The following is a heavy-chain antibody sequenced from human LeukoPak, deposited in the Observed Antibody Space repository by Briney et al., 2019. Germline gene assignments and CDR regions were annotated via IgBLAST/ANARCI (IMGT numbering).Heavy chain of an antibody. Sequence: GGSLRLSCAASGFTFSTYWMTWVRQAPDKGLEWVANIEPPGSETYYVDPVKGRFTISRDNAKNLLYLEMNSLRAEDTALYYCGRFGYAAAVDDWGQGTLVTVSS. CDR2: IEPPGSET. CDR1: GFTFSTYW. J-gene: IGHJ4*02. CDR3: GRFGYAAAVDD. V-gene: IGHV3-7*01. D-gene: IGHD6-13*01.